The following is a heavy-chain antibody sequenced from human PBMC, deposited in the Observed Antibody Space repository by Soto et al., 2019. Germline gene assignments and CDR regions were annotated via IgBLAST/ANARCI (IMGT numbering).Heavy chain of an antibody. D-gene: IGHD1-26*01. J-gene: IGHJ4*02. CDR2: IYQSGST. CDR3: AGVLGAPLYYVDC. Sequence: SETLSLTCPVSGYSISIGNYWGWIRQPPGKRLEWIGSIYQSGSTYYNPSLRSRATISVDTSKNQFSLKLSSVTAADTAVYYCAGVLGAPLYYVDCWGQG. V-gene: IGHV4-38-2*02. CDR1: GYSISIGNY.